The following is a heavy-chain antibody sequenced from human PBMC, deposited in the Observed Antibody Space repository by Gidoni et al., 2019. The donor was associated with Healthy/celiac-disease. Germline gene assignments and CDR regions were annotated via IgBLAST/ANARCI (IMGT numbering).Heavy chain of an antibody. Sequence: LQLQDSGSGLLKPSQTLSLTCAVSGRSISSGRYSWSSIRQPPGKALEWIGYIYHSGSTYYNPSLKSRVTISVDRSKSQFSLKLSSVTAADTAVYYCARAIKGYYFVYWGQRTLVTVSS. J-gene: IGHJ4*02. CDR3: ARAIKGYYFVY. CDR2: IYHSGST. CDR1: GRSISSGRYS. V-gene: IGHV4-30-2*01.